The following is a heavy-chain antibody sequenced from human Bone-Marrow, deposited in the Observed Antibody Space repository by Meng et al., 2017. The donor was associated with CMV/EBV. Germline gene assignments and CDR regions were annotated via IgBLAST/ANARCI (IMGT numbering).Heavy chain of an antibody. CDR2: IYYSGST. CDR1: RSYS. Sequence: RSYSLSCIRQPPGNGLGWIGYIYYSGSTNYNPSLKSRVTISVDTSKNQFSLKLSSVTAADTAVYYCARTGGPYDFWSGYYSGYYFDYWGQGTLVTVSS. J-gene: IGHJ4*02. CDR3: ARTGGPYDFWSGYYSGYYFDY. V-gene: IGHV4-59*01. D-gene: IGHD3-3*01.